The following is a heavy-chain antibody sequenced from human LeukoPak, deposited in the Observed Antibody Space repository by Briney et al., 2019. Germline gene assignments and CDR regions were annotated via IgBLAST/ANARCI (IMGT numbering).Heavy chain of an antibody. V-gene: IGHV1-18*01. CDR2: ISAYNGNT. D-gene: IGHD3-3*01. CDR1: GYTFTSYG. Sequence: ASVKVSCKASGYTFTSYGISWVRQAPGQGLEWMGWISAYNGNTNYAQKLQGRVTMTTDTSTSTAYMELRSLRSDDTAVYYCARGQVGVVITDNPFDYWGQGTLVTVSS. CDR3: ARGQVGVVITDNPFDY. J-gene: IGHJ4*02.